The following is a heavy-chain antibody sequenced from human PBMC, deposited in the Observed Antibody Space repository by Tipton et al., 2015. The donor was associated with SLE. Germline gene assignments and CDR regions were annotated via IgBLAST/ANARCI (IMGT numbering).Heavy chain of an antibody. V-gene: IGHV4-61*09. CDR3: ARVVYSFSDAFDI. J-gene: IGHJ3*02. D-gene: IGHD6-13*01. Sequence: TLSLTCIVSGGSISSGTYNWSWLRQPAGKGLEWIGHMYTTGTTNYNPSLKSRVTVSVDTSKNQFSLRLSSLTAADTAVYYCARVVYSFSDAFDIWGQGTMVTVSS. CDR2: MYTTGTT. CDR1: GGSISSGTYN.